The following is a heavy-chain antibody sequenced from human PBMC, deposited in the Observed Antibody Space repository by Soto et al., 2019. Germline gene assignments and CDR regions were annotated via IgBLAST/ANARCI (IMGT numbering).Heavy chain of an antibody. CDR2: INPIGGST. Sequence: GASVKVSCKASGYTFTSYYMHWVRQAPGQGLEWMGIINPIGGSTRYAQKFQGRVTMTRDTSTSTVYMELSSLRSEDTAVYYCARGLIYDSSGYYFDYWGQGTLVTVSS. J-gene: IGHJ4*02. V-gene: IGHV1-46*01. CDR1: GYTFTSYY. D-gene: IGHD3-22*01. CDR3: ARGLIYDSSGYYFDY.